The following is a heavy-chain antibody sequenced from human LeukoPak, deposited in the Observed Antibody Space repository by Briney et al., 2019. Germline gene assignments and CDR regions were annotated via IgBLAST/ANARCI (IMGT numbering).Heavy chain of an antibody. J-gene: IGHJ4*02. V-gene: IGHV3-30-3*01. CDR2: ISYDGSNK. Sequence: GRSLRLSCAASGFTFSSYAMHWVRQAPGKGLEWVAVISYDGSNKYYADSVKGRFTISRDNSKNTLYLQMNSLRAEDTAVYYCAREATGTTLDYWGQGTLVTVSS. CDR3: AREATGTTLDY. D-gene: IGHD1-1*01. CDR1: GFTFSSYA.